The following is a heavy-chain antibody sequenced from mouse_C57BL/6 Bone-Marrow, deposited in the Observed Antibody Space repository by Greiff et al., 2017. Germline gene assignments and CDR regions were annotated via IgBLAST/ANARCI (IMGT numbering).Heavy chain of an antibody. Sequence: VQLQESGAELMKPGASVKLSCKATGYTFTGYWIEWVKQRPGHGLEWIGQILPGSGSPNYNAKFKGKATLTADTSSNTAYMQRSSLTTEDSAIYYCARSSDWEGYFDDWGTGTTVTVSS. D-gene: IGHD4-1*01. CDR2: ILPGSGSP. V-gene: IGHV1-9*01. CDR1: GYTFTGYW. CDR3: ARSSDWEGYFDD. J-gene: IGHJ1*03.